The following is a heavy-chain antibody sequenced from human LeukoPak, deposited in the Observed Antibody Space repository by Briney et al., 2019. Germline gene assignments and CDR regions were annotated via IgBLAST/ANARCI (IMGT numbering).Heavy chain of an antibody. D-gene: IGHD3-3*01. CDR1: GFTFSSYS. Sequence: GGSLRLSCAASGFTFSSYSMSWVRQAPGKGLEWVSAISGSGGSTYYADSVKGRFTISRDNSKNTLYLQMNGLRAEDTAVYYCAKDLSSFAYDFWSGYYGCFDYWGQGTLVTVSS. CDR2: ISGSGGST. V-gene: IGHV3-23*01. CDR3: AKDLSSFAYDFWSGYYGCFDY. J-gene: IGHJ4*02.